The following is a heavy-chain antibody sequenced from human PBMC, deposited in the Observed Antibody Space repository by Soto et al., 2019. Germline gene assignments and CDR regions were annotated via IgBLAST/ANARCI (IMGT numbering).Heavy chain of an antibody. D-gene: IGHD4-17*01. J-gene: IGHJ5*02. V-gene: IGHV4-39*07. Sequence: SETLSLTCTVSGGSISSSSYYWGWIRQPPGKGLEWIGSIYYSGSTYYNPSLKSRVTISVDRSKNQFSLKLSSVTAADTAVYYCVRETYGDYVGYFDPRGQGTLVTVS. CDR1: GGSISSSSYY. CDR2: IYYSGST. CDR3: VRETYGDYVGYFDP.